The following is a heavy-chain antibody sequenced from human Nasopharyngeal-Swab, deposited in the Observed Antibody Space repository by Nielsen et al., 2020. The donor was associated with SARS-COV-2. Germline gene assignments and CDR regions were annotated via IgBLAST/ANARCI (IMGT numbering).Heavy chain of an antibody. CDR3: ARDPTPTGASVLYYYYYGMDV. V-gene: IGHV1-46*01. Sequence: WVRQAPGQGLEWMGIINPSGGSTSYAQKFQGRVTMTRDTSTNTVYMELSSLRSEDTAVYYCARDPTPTGASVLYYYYYGMDVWGQGTTVTVSS. D-gene: IGHD4/OR15-4a*01. CDR2: INPSGGST. J-gene: IGHJ6*02.